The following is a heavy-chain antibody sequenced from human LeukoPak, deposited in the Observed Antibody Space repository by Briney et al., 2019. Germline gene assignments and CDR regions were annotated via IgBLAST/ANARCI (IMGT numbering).Heavy chain of an antibody. CDR2: ISGSSNYI. V-gene: IGHV3-21*01. D-gene: IGHD2-21*01. CDR3: ARDESGDNDAFDI. Sequence: GGSLRLSCAASGFSFSDYTMNWVRLAPGKGLEWVSSISGSSNYIYYADSVKGRFTISRGNAKNSLYLQMNGLRVEDTAVYYCARDESGDNDAFDIWGQWTMVTVSS. CDR1: GFSFSDYT. J-gene: IGHJ3*02.